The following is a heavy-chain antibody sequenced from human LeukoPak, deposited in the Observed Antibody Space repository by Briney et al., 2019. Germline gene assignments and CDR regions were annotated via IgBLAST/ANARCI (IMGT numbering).Heavy chain of an antibody. J-gene: IGHJ4*02. Sequence: SETLSLTCTVSADSISSYYWSWIRQPPGTGLEWIGYIYYTGTTNYNPSLKSRVTISVDTSKTHFSLTLTSVTAADTAVYYCATEAAGSGAFDYWGQGTLVTVSS. V-gene: IGHV4-59*01. CDR1: ADSISSYY. D-gene: IGHD6-25*01. CDR2: IYYTGTT. CDR3: ATEAAGSGAFDY.